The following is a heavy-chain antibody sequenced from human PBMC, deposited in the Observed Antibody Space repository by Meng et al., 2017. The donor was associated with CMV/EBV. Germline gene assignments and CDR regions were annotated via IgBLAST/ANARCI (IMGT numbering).Heavy chain of an antibody. D-gene: IGHD3-3*01. J-gene: IGHJ6*02. CDR2: ISSSSSYI. V-gene: IGHV3-21*01. CDR1: GFTFSSYA. Sequence: GESLKISCAASGFTFSSYAMSWVRQAPGKGLEWVSSISSSSSYIYYADSVKGRFTISRDNAKNSLYLQMNSLRAEDTAVYYCARDYPLRSYVGYGMDVWGQGTTVTVSS. CDR3: ARDYPLRSYVGYGMDV.